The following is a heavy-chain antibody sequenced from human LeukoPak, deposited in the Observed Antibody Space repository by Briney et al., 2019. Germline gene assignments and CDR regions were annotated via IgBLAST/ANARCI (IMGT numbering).Heavy chain of an antibody. Sequence: GGSLRLSCAASGFTFSGSAMHWVRQASGKGLEWVGRIRSKVNSYATAYAASVKGRFTISRDDSKNTAYLQMNSLKTEDTAVYYCARRYCSTCPTGHAFDLWGQGTMVTVSS. J-gene: IGHJ3*01. D-gene: IGHD2-2*01. CDR2: IRSKVNSYAT. CDR3: ARRYCSTCPTGHAFDL. V-gene: IGHV3-73*01. CDR1: GFTFSGSA.